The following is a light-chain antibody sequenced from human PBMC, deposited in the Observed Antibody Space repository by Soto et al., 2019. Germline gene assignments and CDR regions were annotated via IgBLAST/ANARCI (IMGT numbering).Light chain of an antibody. CDR2: RAS. CDR3: QQYDTNTPYA. CDR1: HAITNC. V-gene: IGKV1-5*03. Sequence: DIQLTKSPSTVYASVGDRVTITCRASHAITNCMAWYQQKPGKAPKLLIYRASTLERGVPSRFSGSGSGKEFTLTISGMHSDDFGPYYCQQYDTNTPYAFGQGSRLEI. J-gene: IGKJ2*01.